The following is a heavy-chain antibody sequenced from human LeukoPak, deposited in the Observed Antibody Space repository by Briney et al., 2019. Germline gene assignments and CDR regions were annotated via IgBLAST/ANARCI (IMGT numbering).Heavy chain of an antibody. CDR2: IYHSGST. Sequence: SQTLSLTCTVSGGSISSGGYYWRWIRQPPGKGLEWIGYIYHSGSTYYNPSLKSRVTISVDRSKNQFSLKLSSVTAADTAVYYCARELNNDPYYDFWSGYHAFDYWGQGTLVTVSS. CDR1: GGSISSGGYY. J-gene: IGHJ4*02. V-gene: IGHV4-30-2*01. D-gene: IGHD3-3*01. CDR3: ARELNNDPYYDFWSGYHAFDY.